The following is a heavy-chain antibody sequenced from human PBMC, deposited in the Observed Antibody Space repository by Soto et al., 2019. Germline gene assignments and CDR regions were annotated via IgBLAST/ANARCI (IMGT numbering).Heavy chain of an antibody. J-gene: IGHJ4*02. CDR3: SRVGGYYGDYPNFDY. D-gene: IGHD4-17*01. V-gene: IGHV4-59*01. CDR2: VYYSGST. CDR1: GSSISPYY. Sequence: PSETLSLTCIVSGSSISPYYWTWIRQPPGKGLEWIGNVYYSGSTNYNPSLKSRGTMSVDRSRNQFSLRLTSVTAADTAVYLCSRVGGYYGDYPNFDYWGQGSRVTVSS.